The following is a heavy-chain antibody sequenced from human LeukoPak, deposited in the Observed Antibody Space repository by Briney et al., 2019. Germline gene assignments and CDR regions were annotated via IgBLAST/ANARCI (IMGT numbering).Heavy chain of an antibody. CDR1: GGSFSGYY. D-gene: IGHD4-17*01. V-gene: IGHV4-34*01. J-gene: IGHJ5*02. CDR2: INHSGST. CDR3: ARGQRFLTTVTTGGWFDP. Sequence: SSETLSLTCAVYGGSFSGYYWSWIRQPPGKELEWIGEINHSGSTNYNPSLKSRVTISVDTSKNQFSLKLSSVTAADTAVYYCARGQRFLTTVTTGGWFDPWGQGTLVTVSS.